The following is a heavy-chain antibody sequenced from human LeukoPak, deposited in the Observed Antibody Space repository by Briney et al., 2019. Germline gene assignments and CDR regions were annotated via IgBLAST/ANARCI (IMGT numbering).Heavy chain of an antibody. J-gene: IGHJ4*02. V-gene: IGHV4-38-2*02. CDR3: SRDGVGTTTSGSEY. Sequence: SETLSLTCTVSGYSISSGHYWAWIRQSPEKGLEWIASMFHSGSTYYNPSLKSRVTISVDTSKNHFSLKLTSVTAADTAVYYCSRDGVGTTTSGSEYWGQGTLVTVSS. CDR2: MFHSGST. CDR1: GYSISSGHY. D-gene: IGHD1-26*01.